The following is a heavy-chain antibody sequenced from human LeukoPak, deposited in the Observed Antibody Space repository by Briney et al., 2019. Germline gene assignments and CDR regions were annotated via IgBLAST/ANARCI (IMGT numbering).Heavy chain of an antibody. CDR3: TRVGYIDEGIDY. D-gene: IGHD5-24*01. V-gene: IGHV3-7*04. CDR2: IKQDGSKK. CDR1: GFPFSSYW. J-gene: IGHJ4*02. Sequence: GGSLRLSCVASGFPFSSYWMTWVRQAPGKGLEWVANIKQDGSKKAYVDSVKGRFTISRDNAKNSLYLQMNSLRAEDTAIYYCTRVGYIDEGIDYWGQGTLVTVSS.